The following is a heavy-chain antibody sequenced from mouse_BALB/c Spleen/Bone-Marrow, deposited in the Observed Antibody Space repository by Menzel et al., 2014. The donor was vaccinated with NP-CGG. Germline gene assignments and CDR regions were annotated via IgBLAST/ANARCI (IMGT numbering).Heavy chain of an antibody. Sequence: EVNVVESGGGLVQPGGSLKLSCAASGFTFSGYTMSWVRQTPEKRLEWVAFITNGGGNTYYPDTVKGRFTISRDNAKNTLYLQMSSLKSEDTAIYYCTTLTGTSYWGQGTLVTVSA. CDR2: ITNGGGNT. CDR1: GFTFSGYT. V-gene: IGHV5-12-2*01. J-gene: IGHJ3*01. CDR3: TTLTGTSY. D-gene: IGHD4-1*01.